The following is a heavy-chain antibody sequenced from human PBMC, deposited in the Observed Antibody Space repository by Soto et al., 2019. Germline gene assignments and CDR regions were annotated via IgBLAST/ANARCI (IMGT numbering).Heavy chain of an antibody. D-gene: IGHD3-22*01. CDR3: QYYDSSGYPDY. Sequence: QVQLQQWGAGLLKPSETLSLTCAVYGGSFSGYYWSWIRQPPGKGLEWIGEINHSGSTNYNPSLKRRVTISVDTSKNQFSLKLSSVTAADTAVYYCQYYDSSGYPDYWGQGTLVTVSS. J-gene: IGHJ4*02. V-gene: IGHV4-34*01. CDR1: GGSFSGYY. CDR2: INHSGST.